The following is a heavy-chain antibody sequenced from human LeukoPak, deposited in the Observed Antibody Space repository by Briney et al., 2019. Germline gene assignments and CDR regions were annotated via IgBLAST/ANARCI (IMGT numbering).Heavy chain of an antibody. CDR1: GFTFSSLW. J-gene: IGHJ4*02. Sequence: GGSLRLSCAASGFTFSSLWMHWVRQAPGKGLVWVSYINSDGTTATYADSVKGRFTISRDNAKTTLYLQMNRLRAEDTAVYYCIRGGYGSIDYWGQGTLVTVSS. CDR3: IRGGYGSIDY. CDR2: INSDGTTA. D-gene: IGHD4-17*01. V-gene: IGHV3-74*01.